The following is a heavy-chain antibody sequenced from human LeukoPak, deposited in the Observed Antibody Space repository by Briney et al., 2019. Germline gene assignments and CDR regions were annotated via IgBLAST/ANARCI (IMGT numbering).Heavy chain of an antibody. CDR1: GGTFSSYA. CDR3: ARSGPSPRDSSGRVIDY. V-gene: IGHV1-69*04. D-gene: IGHD3-22*01. Sequence: SVKVSCKASGGTFSSYAISWVRQAPGQGLEWMGRITPILGIANYAQKFQGRATITADKSTSTAYMELSNLRSEDTAVYYCARSGPSPRDSSGRVIDYWGQGTLVTVSS. CDR2: ITPILGIA. J-gene: IGHJ4*02.